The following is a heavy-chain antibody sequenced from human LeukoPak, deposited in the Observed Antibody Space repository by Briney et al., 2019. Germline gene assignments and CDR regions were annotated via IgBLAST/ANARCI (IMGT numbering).Heavy chain of an antibody. D-gene: IGHD6-6*01. CDR1: GGSFSSSSLY. CDR3: ARHLGGAVRHIVY. J-gene: IGHJ4*01. Sequence: SETLSLTCTVSGGSFSSSSLYWGWIRRPPGGGLEWIGSIYYTGSTYYHPSLKSRVTISVDTSKNQFSLKLSSVTAADTAVYYCARHLGGAVRHIVYWGHGTLVTVSS. CDR2: IYYTGST. V-gene: IGHV4-39*01.